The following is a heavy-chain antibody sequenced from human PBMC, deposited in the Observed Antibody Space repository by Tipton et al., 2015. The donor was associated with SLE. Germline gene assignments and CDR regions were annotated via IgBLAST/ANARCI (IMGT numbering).Heavy chain of an antibody. V-gene: IGHV4-39*07. Sequence: LRLSCTVSGGSIGSDNDYWGWIRQPPGKGLEWIGSIYYSGRTYYNPSLKSRVTISVDTSKNQFSLKLSSVTVADTAVYYCAQAHLWGSYRYASDIWGQGTMVTVS. J-gene: IGHJ3*02. CDR1: GGSIGSDNDY. CDR2: IYYSGRT. D-gene: IGHD3-16*02. CDR3: AQAHLWGSYRYASDI.